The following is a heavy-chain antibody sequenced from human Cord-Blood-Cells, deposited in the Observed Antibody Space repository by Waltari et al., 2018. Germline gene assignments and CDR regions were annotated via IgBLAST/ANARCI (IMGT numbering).Heavy chain of an antibody. Sequence: QVQLQQWGAGLLKPSETLSLTCAVYGGSFSGYYWSWIRQPPGKGLEWIGEINHSGSTDHNPSLKCRDTISVDTAKNQFSLKLSSVTAADTAVYYCARARGLDPDILTGYYDYWGQGTLVTVSS. CDR2: INHSGST. J-gene: IGHJ4*02. CDR1: GGSFSGYY. V-gene: IGHV4-34*01. D-gene: IGHD3-9*01. CDR3: ARARGLDPDILTGYYDY.